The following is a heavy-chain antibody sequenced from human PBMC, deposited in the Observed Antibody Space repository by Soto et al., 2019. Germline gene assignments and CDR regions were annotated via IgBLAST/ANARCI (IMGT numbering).Heavy chain of an antibody. CDR2: IYYSGST. D-gene: IGHD2-2*01. CDR3: ARLHGYCISSSCHGHYAMDV. J-gene: IGHJ6*02. V-gene: IGHV4-31*03. Sequence: PSETLSLTCTVSGGSISSGGYYWSWIRQHPGKGLEWIGYIYYSGSTYYNTSLKSRVTISVDTSKNQFSLKLSSVTAADTAVFYCARLHGYCISSSCHGHYAMDVWGQGTTVT. CDR1: GGSISSGGYY.